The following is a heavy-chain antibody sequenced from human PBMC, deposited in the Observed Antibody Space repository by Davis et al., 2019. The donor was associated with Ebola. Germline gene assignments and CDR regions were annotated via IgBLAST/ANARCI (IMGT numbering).Heavy chain of an antibody. J-gene: IGHJ2*01. Sequence: GGSLRLSCAASGFTVTGNYISWVRQAPGKGPEWVSVIYSGGSTFYADSVKGRFTISRDNSKNTLYLQMSSLTAEDTAVYYCARDLPGGDWYFDLWGRGTLVTVSS. CDR3: ARDLPGGDWYFDL. V-gene: IGHV3-53*05. CDR1: GFTVTGNY. D-gene: IGHD1-14*01. CDR2: IYSGGST.